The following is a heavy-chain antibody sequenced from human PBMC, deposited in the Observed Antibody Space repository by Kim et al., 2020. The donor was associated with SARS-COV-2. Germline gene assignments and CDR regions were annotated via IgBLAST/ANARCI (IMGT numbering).Heavy chain of an antibody. CDR2: ISGSGVGT. D-gene: IGHD4-4*01. CDR3: ARRDSSAWSHVDH. J-gene: IGHJ1*01. Sequence: GGSLRLSCEVSGFTFLNHDMNWVRQAPGRGLEWVSGISGSGVGTYYTDSVKGRFTISKDFSKNMLYMQMNDLRVEDTAMYYCARRDSSAWSHVDHWGHGTRVTVSS. CDR1: GFTFLNHD. V-gene: IGHV3-23*01.